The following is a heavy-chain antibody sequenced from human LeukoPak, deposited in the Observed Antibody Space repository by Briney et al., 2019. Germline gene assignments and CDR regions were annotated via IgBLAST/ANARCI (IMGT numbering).Heavy chain of an antibody. J-gene: IGHJ6*02. D-gene: IGHD3-10*01. Sequence: ASVNVSCKASGYPFTGYYLHWVRQAPGQGLEWMGWINPNSGGTNYAQKFQGRVTMTRDTSISTAYMELSRLRSDDTAVYYCARDLGGVWFGELLANYYYYYGMDVWGQGTTVTVSS. CDR3: ARDLGGVWFGELLANYYYYYGMDV. V-gene: IGHV1-2*02. CDR1: GYPFTGYY. CDR2: INPNSGGT.